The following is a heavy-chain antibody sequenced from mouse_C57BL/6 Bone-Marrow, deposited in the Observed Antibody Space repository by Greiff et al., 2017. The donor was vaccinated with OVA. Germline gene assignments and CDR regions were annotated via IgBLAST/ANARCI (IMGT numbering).Heavy chain of an antibody. CDR3: ARNIWVGWYFDV. J-gene: IGHJ1*03. D-gene: IGHD1-1*01. V-gene: IGHV2-2*01. Sequence: VQLQQSGPGLVQPSQSLSITCTVSGFSLTSYGVHWVRQSPGKGLEWLGVIWSGGSTDYNAAFISRLSISNDNSDIQVFFKMNSLQAYDTAIYYCARNIWVGWYFDVWGTGTTVTVSS. CDR2: IWSGGST. CDR1: GFSLTSYG.